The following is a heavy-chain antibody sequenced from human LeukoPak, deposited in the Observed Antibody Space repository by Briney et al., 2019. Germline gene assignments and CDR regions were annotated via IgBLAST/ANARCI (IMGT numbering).Heavy chain of an antibody. CDR2: ISGSGGST. CDR3: AKGSCSSCYNWFDP. Sequence: GGSLRLSCAASGFTFSSYAMSWVRQAPGKGLEWVSVISGSGGSTYYADSVEGRFTISRDNSKNTLYLQMNSLRAEDTAVYYCAKGSCSSCYNWFDPWGQGTLVTVSS. J-gene: IGHJ5*02. D-gene: IGHD2-2*01. CDR1: GFTFSSYA. V-gene: IGHV3-23*01.